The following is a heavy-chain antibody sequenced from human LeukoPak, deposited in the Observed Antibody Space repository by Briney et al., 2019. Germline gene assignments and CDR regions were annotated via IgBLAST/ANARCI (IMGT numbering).Heavy chain of an antibody. J-gene: IGHJ4*02. CDR3: ARDNPYCSGGSCYEMWDY. Sequence: GGSLRLSCAASGFTFSSYAMSWVRQAPGKGLEWVSYISSSGSTIYYADSVKGRFTISRDNAKNSLYLQMNSLRAEDTAVYYCARDNPYCSGGSCYEMWDYWGQGTLVTVSS. CDR1: GFTFSSYA. V-gene: IGHV3-48*04. CDR2: ISSSGSTI. D-gene: IGHD2-15*01.